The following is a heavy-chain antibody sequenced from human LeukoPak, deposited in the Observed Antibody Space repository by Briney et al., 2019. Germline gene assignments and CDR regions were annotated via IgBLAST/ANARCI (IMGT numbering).Heavy chain of an antibody. CDR3: VKGLHMLDY. D-gene: IGHD3-16*01. J-gene: IGHJ4*02. V-gene: IGHV3-23*01. Sequence: GGSLRLSCAASGFIFRDYAMTWVRQTPGKGPEWVSTIAYIGSFYADSVKGRFSISRDDSKNTLYLQMNNLRADDSAVYFCVKGLHMLDYWGQGTLVTVSS. CDR2: IAYIGS. CDR1: GFIFRDYA.